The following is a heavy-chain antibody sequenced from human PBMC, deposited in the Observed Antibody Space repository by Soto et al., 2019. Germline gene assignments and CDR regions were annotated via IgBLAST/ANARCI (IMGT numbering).Heavy chain of an antibody. D-gene: IGHD4-17*01. J-gene: IGHJ3*02. V-gene: IGHV3-23*01. CDR2: LTPSGGET. CDR3: AHPRGYGVFDAYDI. Sequence: GGSLRLSCVASGFTFSTYAMSWVRQSPGKGLEWVSALTPSGGETFYADSVKGRFTISRDNSMNALYLQMNSLRIEDTAVYYCAHPRGYGVFDAYDIWGQGTMVTVSS. CDR1: GFTFSTYA.